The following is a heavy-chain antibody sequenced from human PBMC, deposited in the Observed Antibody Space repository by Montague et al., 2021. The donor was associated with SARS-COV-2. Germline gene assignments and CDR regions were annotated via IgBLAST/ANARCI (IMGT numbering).Heavy chain of an antibody. CDR1: GGSFSDYY. V-gene: IGHV4-34*01. Sequence: SETLSLTCAVYGGSFSDYYWTWIRQSPGKGLEWIAEINHSGITNXNFNPSLRSRVTLSVDTSKSQFSLKLSSVTAADTGVYYCARWDPQTLTLIGLRGKSASDYWGQGTLVTVSS. D-gene: IGHD4-23*01. CDR3: ARWDPQTLTLIGLRGKSASDY. J-gene: IGHJ4*02. CDR2: INHSGIT.